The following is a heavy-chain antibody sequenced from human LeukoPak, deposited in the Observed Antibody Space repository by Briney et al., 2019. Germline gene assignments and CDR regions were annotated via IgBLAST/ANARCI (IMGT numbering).Heavy chain of an antibody. CDR1: GGSFSGYY. CDR3: ARGGRYCSSTSCYKAPRYFDH. J-gene: IGHJ4*02. D-gene: IGHD2-2*02. V-gene: IGHV4-34*01. Sequence: PSETLSLTCAVYGGSFSGYYWSWIRQPPGKGLEWIGEINHSGSTNYNPSLKSRVTISVDTSKNQFSLKLSSVTAADTAVYYCARGGRYCSSTSCYKAPRYFDHWGQGTLVTVSS. CDR2: INHSGST.